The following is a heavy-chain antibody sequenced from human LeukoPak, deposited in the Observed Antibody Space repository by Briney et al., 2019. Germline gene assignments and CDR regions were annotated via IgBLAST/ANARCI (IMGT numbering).Heavy chain of an antibody. Sequence: GASVKVSCKASGGTFSSYTISWVRQAPGQGLEWMGGIIPIFGTANYAQKFQGRVTITTDESTSTAYMELSSLRSEDTAVYYCARDGAPITIFGVAYNWFDPWGQGTLVTVSS. CDR2: IIPIFGTA. J-gene: IGHJ5*02. CDR3: ARDGAPITIFGVAYNWFDP. CDR1: GGTFSSYT. D-gene: IGHD3-3*01. V-gene: IGHV1-69*05.